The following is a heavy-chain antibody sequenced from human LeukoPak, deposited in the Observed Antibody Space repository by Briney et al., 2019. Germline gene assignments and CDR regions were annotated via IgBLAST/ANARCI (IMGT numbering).Heavy chain of an antibody. D-gene: IGHD6-19*01. CDR3: AKGRIAVAHYYGMDV. J-gene: IGHJ6*02. CDR2: IGGSGGRT. V-gene: IGHV3-23*01. Sequence: GGSLRLSCAASGFTFRSYGMNWVRQAPGKGLEWVSGIGGSGGRTYYADSVQGRFTISRDNSKNTVDLQMNSLRAEDTAIYYCAKGRIAVAHYYGMDVWGQGTTVTVSS. CDR1: GFTFRSYG.